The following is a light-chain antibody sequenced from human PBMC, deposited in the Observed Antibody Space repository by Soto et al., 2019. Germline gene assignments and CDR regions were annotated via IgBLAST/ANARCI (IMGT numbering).Light chain of an antibody. V-gene: IGLV2-14*01. J-gene: IGLJ1*01. Sequence: QSALTQPASVSGFPGQSITISCTGTSSDVGGYNYVSWYQQHPGKAPKLMIYDVSNRPSGVSNRFSGSKSGNTASLTISGLQAEDEADYYCSSYTSSSTYVFGTGTKVTAL. CDR1: SSDVGGYNY. CDR3: SSYTSSSTYV. CDR2: DVS.